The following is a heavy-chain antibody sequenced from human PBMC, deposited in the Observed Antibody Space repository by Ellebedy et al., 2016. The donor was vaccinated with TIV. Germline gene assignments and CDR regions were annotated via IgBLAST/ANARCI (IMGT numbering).Heavy chain of an antibody. CDR1: GYSFTSYW. D-gene: IGHD3-22*01. J-gene: IGHJ4*02. CDR3: AITYYYDNSGYAGWFDY. CDR2: FDPEDGET. Sequence: ASVKVSCKGSGYSFTSYWIGWVRQAPGKGLEWMGGFDPEDGETIYAQKFQGRVTITSDTPASTAYMELSSLRSEDTAVYYCAITYYYDNSGYAGWFDYWGQGTLVTASS. V-gene: IGHV1-24*01.